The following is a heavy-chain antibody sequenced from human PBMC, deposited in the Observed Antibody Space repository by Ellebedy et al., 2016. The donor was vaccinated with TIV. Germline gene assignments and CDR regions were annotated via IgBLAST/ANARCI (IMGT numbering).Heavy chain of an antibody. CDR3: ARGRFPVSLENYFDP. J-gene: IGHJ5*02. D-gene: IGHD3-3*01. V-gene: IGHV4-34*01. Sequence: MPSETLSLTCAVYGGSFSGYYWSWIRQPPGKGLEWIGEINHSGSTNYNPSLKSRVTISLDKSRNQFSLKVTSVTAADTAMYFCARGRFPVSLENYFDPWGQGSLVSVSS. CDR2: INHSGST. CDR1: GGSFSGYY.